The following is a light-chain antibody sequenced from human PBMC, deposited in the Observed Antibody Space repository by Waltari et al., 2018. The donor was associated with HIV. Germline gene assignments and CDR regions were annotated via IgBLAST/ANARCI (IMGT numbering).Light chain of an antibody. Sequence: EIVLPQSPGTLSLSPGERGTLSCRASQSVSSSYLAWYQQKPGQAPRLLIYGASSRATGIPDRFSGSGSGTDFTLSISGLEPEDFAVYYCQHFGSSHLTFGGGTKVEIK. CDR1: QSVSSSY. CDR2: GAS. CDR3: QHFGSSHLT. V-gene: IGKV3-20*01. J-gene: IGKJ4*01.